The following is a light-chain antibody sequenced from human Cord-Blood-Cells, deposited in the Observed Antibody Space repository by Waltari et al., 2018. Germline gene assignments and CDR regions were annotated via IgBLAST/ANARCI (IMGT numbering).Light chain of an antibody. J-gene: IGLJ3*02. Sequence: QSALTQPRPVSGSPGQSVTISCTGTSSAVGGYNYVSWYQQHPGKAPKLMIYDVSKRPSGVPDRFSGSKSGNTASLTISGLQAEDEADYYCCSYAGSPWVFGGGTKLTVL. CDR3: CSYAGSPWV. CDR2: DVS. V-gene: IGLV2-11*01. CDR1: SSAVGGYNY.